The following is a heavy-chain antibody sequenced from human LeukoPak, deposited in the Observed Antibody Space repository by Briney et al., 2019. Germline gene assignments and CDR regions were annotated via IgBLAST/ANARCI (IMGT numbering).Heavy chain of an antibody. CDR3: AKDGFDIVLMVYAIFESPGWFDP. CDR1: GFTFSSYA. Sequence: GGSLTLSCAASGFTFSSYAMSWVRQAPGKGLEWVSAISGSGGSTYYADSVKGLFTISKDNSKNTLYLQMNSLRAEDTAVYYCAKDGFDIVLMVYAIFESPGWFDPWGQGTLVTVSS. J-gene: IGHJ5*02. D-gene: IGHD2-8*01. V-gene: IGHV3-23*01. CDR2: ISGSGGST.